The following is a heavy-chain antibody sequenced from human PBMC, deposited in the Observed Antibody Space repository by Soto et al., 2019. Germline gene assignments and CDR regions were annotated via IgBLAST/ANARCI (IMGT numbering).Heavy chain of an antibody. CDR2: INSDGSST. D-gene: IGHD2-15*01. CDR3: ARDIVVVVATSDYGMDV. V-gene: IGHV3-74*01. Sequence: EVQLVESGGGLVQPGGSLRLSCAASGFTFSSYWMHWVRQVPGKGLVWVSRINSDGSSTTYADSVRGRFTISRDNAKITLYLQMHSLRAEDTAVYYCARDIVVVVATSDYGMDVWGQGTTVTVSS. J-gene: IGHJ6*02. CDR1: GFTFSSYW.